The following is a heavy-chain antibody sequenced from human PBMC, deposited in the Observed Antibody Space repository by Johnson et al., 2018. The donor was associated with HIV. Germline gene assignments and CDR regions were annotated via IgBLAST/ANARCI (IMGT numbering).Heavy chain of an antibody. V-gene: IGHV3-30-3*01. D-gene: IGHD6-19*01. CDR3: ARESRGSGWGIDAFDI. CDR2: ISYDGSNK. CDR1: GFTFSSYA. Sequence: QVQLVESGGGVVQPGRSLRLSCAASGFTFSSYAMHWVRQAPGKGLEWVAVISYDGSNKYYADSVKGRFTIYRDNSKNTLYLQMNSLRAEDPAVYYCARESRGSGWGIDAFDIWGQGTMVTVSS. J-gene: IGHJ3*02.